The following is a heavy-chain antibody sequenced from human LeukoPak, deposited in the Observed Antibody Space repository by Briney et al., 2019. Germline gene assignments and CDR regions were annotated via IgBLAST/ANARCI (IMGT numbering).Heavy chain of an antibody. J-gene: IGHJ6*03. V-gene: IGHV4-30-4*08. Sequence: PSETLSLTCAVSGVSISSGDYYWTWIRQPPGKGLEWIGYISYSGSTYYNPSLKSGITISLDTSKNQFSLKGTSVTAADTAVYYCARDENSYYMDVWGTGTTVTVSS. CDR2: ISYSGST. CDR3: ARDENSYYMDV. CDR1: GVSISSGDYY.